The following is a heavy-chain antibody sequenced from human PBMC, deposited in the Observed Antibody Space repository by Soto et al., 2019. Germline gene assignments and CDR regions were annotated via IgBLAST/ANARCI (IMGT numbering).Heavy chain of an antibody. V-gene: IGHV2-5*02. CDR2: IYWDDDK. D-gene: IGHD3-10*01. CDR1: GFSRSTTGVG. J-gene: IGHJ5*02. Sequence: QITLKESGPTLVRPTQTLTLTCTFSGFSRSTTGVGVGWIRQPPGNALEWLALIYWDDDKRYSPSLNSGLTITKDTSKNEVILTMTNMDPVDTATYYFAQRLRDYGLGRERATYFDPWGQGTLVTVSS. CDR3: AQRLRDYGLGRERATYFDP.